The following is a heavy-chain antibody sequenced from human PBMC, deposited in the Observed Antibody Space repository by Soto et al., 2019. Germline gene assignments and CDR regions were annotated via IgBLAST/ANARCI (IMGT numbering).Heavy chain of an antibody. CDR2: ISGSGDST. V-gene: IGHV3-23*01. D-gene: IGHD6-13*01. J-gene: IGHJ4*02. CDR3: AKDRGIIAASFDY. Sequence: EVQLLESGGGLVQPGGSLRLSCAASGFTFRSYAMSWVRQAPGKGLEWVSSISGSGDSTYYADSVKGRFTISRDNSKNPVYLQINSLKAEDTAVYYCAKDRGIIAASFDYGGKEPLVTVSS. CDR1: GFTFRSYA.